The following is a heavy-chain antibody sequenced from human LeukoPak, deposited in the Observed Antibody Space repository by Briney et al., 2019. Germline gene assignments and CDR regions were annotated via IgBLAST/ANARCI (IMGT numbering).Heavy chain of an antibody. J-gene: IGHJ4*02. CDR2: VYYSGDT. CDR3: ARHPFATPFDY. D-gene: IGHD2-15*01. Sequence: SETLSLTCAVYGGTFSGYYWSWIRQPPGKGLEWIGYVYYSGDTNYNPSLKSRVTMSLDTSKNQVSLRLSSVTAADTAVYYCARHPFATPFDYWGRGTLLTVSS. V-gene: IGHV4-59*08. CDR1: GGTFSGYY.